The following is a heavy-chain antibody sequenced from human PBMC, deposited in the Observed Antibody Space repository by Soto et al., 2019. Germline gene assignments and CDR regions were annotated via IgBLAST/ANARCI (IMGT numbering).Heavy chain of an antibody. CDR1: GYTFTGYY. CDR3: ARNPPYGDYLPGPLKPDYYMDV. V-gene: IGHV1-2*04. Sequence: GASVKVSCKASGYTFTGYYMHWVRQAPGQGLEWMGWINPNSGGTNYAQKFQGWVTMTRDTSISTAYMELSRLRSDDTAVYYCARNPPYGDYLPGPLKPDYYMDVWGKGTTVTVSS. J-gene: IGHJ6*03. D-gene: IGHD4-17*01. CDR2: INPNSGGT.